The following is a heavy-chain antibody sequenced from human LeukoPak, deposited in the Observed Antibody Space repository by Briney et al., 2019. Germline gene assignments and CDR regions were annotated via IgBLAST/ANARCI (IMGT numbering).Heavy chain of an antibody. V-gene: IGHV3-30*02. CDR1: GFTFSSYG. J-gene: IGHJ4*02. Sequence: GGSLRLSCAASGFTFSSYGMHWVRQAPGKGLEWVAFIRYDGSNKYYADSVKGRFTISRDNSKNTLYLQMNSLRAEDTAVYYCAKDISLLRVVPAAIVYWGQGTLVTVPS. CDR3: AKDISLLRVVPAAIVY. D-gene: IGHD2-2*01. CDR2: IRYDGSNK.